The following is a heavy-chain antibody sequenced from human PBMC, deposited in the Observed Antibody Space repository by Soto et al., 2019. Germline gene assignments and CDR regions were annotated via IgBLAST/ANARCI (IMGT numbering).Heavy chain of an antibody. CDR3: ARGRVVTAIPYYYYSMDV. CDR2: IIPILGTT. D-gene: IGHD2-21*02. Sequence: SVKVSCKASGGSFDKNAVTWVRRAPGQGLEWMGAIIPILGTTTYAQIFRGRVTITADASTSTAYMELHSLRSEDTAVYFCARGRVVTAIPYYYYSMDVWGQGTTVTVS. J-gene: IGHJ6*02. CDR1: GGSFDKNA. V-gene: IGHV1-69*13.